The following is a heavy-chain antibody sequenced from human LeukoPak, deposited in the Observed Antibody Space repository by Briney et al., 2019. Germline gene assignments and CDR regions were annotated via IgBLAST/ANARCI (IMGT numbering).Heavy chain of an antibody. V-gene: IGHV3-23*01. CDR1: GFTFSSYA. CDR3: AKDLDSSSWYSPYYYYYGMDV. J-gene: IGHJ6*02. CDR2: ISGSGGST. D-gene: IGHD6-13*01. Sequence: GGSLRLSCAASGFTFSSYAVSWVRQAPGEGLEWASAISGSGGSTYYADSVKGRFTISRDNSKNTLYLQMNSLRAEDTAVYYCAKDLDSSSWYSPYYYYYGMDVWGQGTTVTVSS.